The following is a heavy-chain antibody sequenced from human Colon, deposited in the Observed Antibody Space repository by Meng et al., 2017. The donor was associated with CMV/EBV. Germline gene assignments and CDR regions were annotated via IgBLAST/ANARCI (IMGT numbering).Heavy chain of an antibody. J-gene: IGHJ4*02. Sequence: GESLKISCAASGFTFASHTMTWVRQAPGKGLEWVSSISSRKSHIYYADSVKGRFTISRDDAQNSLSLQMNSLRVEDSAVYYCARAGPSMVVGGYYFDYRGQGTLVTVSS. CDR3: ARAGPSMVVGGYYFDY. D-gene: IGHD3-22*01. CDR1: GFTFASHT. V-gene: IGHV3-21*01. CDR2: ISSRKSHI.